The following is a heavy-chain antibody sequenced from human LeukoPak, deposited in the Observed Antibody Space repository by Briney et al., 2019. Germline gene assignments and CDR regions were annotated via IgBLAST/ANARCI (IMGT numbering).Heavy chain of an antibody. CDR1: GFTVSSNY. D-gene: IGHD6-19*01. CDR3: ARLETTRAVAGTGHFDY. Sequence: GGSLRLSCAASGFTVSSNYMSWVRQAPGKGLEWVSVIYSGGSTYYADSVKGRFTISRHNSKNTLYLQMNSLRAEDTAVYYCARLETTRAVAGTGHFDYWGQGTLVTVSS. J-gene: IGHJ4*02. V-gene: IGHV3-53*04. CDR2: IYSGGST.